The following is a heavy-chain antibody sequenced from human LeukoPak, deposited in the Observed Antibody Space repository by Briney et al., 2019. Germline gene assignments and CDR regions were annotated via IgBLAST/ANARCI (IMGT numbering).Heavy chain of an antibody. CDR2: IYYSGST. D-gene: IGHD6-19*01. CDR1: GGSISSSSYY. V-gene: IGHV4-39*01. J-gene: IGHJ4*02. Sequence: PSETLSLTCTVSGGSISSSSYYWGWIRQPPGKGLEWIGSIYYSGSTYYNPSLKSRVTISVDTSKNQFSLKLSSVTAPDTAVYYCARHDIAVAALDYWGQGTLVTVSS. CDR3: ARHDIAVAALDY.